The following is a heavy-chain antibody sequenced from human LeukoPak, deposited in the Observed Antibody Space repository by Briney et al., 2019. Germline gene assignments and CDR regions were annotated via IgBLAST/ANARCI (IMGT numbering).Heavy chain of an antibody. CDR1: GNSFTNYW. V-gene: IGHV5-51*01. Sequence: GESLKISCKGSGNSFTNYWIAWVRPMPGKGLEWMGIIYPTDSNTVYSPSFQGQVTISADKSTSTAYLQWSGLKASDSAMYYCARRRCTNSCSFDYWGQGTLVTVSS. CDR3: ARRRCTNSCSFDY. J-gene: IGHJ4*02. CDR2: IYPTDSNT. D-gene: IGHD3-16*02.